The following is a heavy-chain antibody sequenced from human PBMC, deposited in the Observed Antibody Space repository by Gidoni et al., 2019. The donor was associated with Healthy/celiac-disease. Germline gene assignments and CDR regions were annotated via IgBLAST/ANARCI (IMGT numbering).Heavy chain of an antibody. CDR1: GCSISSSSYY. D-gene: IGHD6-13*01. Sequence: QLQLQESGPGLVKPSETLSLTCTVSGCSISSSSYYWGWIRQPPGKGLEWIGSIYYSGRTYYNPSLKSRVTIYVDTSKNQFSLKLSSVTAADTAVDYWASRIAAAGFAFDIWGQGTMVTVSS. V-gene: IGHV4-39*01. CDR2: IYYSGRT. CDR3: ASRIAAAGFAFDI. J-gene: IGHJ3*02.